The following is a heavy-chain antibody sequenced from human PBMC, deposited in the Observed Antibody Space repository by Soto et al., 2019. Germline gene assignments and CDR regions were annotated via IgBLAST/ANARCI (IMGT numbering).Heavy chain of an antibody. CDR1: GGTFSDYT. CDR2: ITPIFGIT. J-gene: IGHJ5*02. Sequence: QVQLVQSGPEVRRPGSSVEVSCRASGGTFSDYTINWVRQAPGQGLEWMGSITPIFGITNYAQTLRGRVTITADDPTGTAALELSSLKSDDTAVYYCARGTRTDDHGGYAPLKSWGQGTLVTVSS. CDR3: ARGTRTDDHGGYAPLKS. V-gene: IGHV1-69*02. D-gene: IGHD4-17*01.